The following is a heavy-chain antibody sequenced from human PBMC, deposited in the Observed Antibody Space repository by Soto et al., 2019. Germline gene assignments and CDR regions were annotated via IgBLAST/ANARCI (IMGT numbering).Heavy chain of an antibody. CDR2: IIPIFGTA. D-gene: IGHD6-6*01. J-gene: IGHJ4*02. Sequence: SVKVSCKASGGTFSSYSISWVLQAPGQGLEWMGGIIPIFGTANYAQKFQGRVTITADESTSTAYMELSSLRSEDTAVYYCASIRERLYSSSSLDYWGQGTLVTVSS. CDR1: GGTFSSYS. CDR3: ASIRERLYSSSSLDY. V-gene: IGHV1-69*13.